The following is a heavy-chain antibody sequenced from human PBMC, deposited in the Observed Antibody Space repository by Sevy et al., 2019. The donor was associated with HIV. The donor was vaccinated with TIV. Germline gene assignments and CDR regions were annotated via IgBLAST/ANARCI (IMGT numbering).Heavy chain of an antibody. CDR1: GFTFSSYG. CDR3: ARDHVKDGKGGDYYYHAMDV. D-gene: IGHD3-16*01. CDR2: IWYDGSNK. V-gene: IGHV3-33*01. Sequence: GSLRLSCAASGFTFSSYGMHWVRQAPGKGLEWVAVIWYDGSNKYYADSVKGRFTISRDNSKNTLYLQMSSLRADDTAVYYCARDHVKDGKGGDYYYHAMDVWGRGTTVTVSS. J-gene: IGHJ6*02.